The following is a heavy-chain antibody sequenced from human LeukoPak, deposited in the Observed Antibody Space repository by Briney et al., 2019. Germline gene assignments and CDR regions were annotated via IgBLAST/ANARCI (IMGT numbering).Heavy chain of an antibody. CDR2: ISGSGGST. Sequence: QAGGSLRLSCAASGFTFSSYAMSWVRQAPGKGLEWVSAISGSGGSTYYADSVKGRFTISRDNSKNTLYLQMNSLRAEDTAVYYCAKDFSIVGATFHYWGQGTLVTVSS. J-gene: IGHJ4*02. CDR1: GFTFSSYA. D-gene: IGHD1-26*01. V-gene: IGHV3-23*01. CDR3: AKDFSIVGATFHY.